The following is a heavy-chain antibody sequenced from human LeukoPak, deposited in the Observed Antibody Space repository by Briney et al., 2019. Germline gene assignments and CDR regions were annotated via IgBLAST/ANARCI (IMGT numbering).Heavy chain of an antibody. CDR1: GYIFTGNY. CDR2: INPNGGGI. D-gene: IGHD3-9*01. V-gene: IGHV1-2*02. J-gene: IGHJ6*02. CDR3: ARDLSSSFDWFPDGHYGMDV. Sequence: ASVKVSCKASGYIFTGNYMHWVRQAPGQGLEWMGWINPNGGGINYAQMFQGRVTMTRDTSISTAYMELRWLRSDDTAVYYCARDLSSSFDWFPDGHYGMDVWGQGTTVTVSS.